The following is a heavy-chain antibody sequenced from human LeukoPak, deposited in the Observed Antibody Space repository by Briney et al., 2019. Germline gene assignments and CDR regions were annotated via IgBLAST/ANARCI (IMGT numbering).Heavy chain of an antibody. V-gene: IGHV1-18*04. CDR1: GYTFTSYY. Sequence: ASVKVSCKASGYTFTSYYMHWARQAPGQGLEWMGWISAYNGNTNYAQKLQGRVTMTTDTSTSTAYMELRSLRSDDTAVYYCARDRTPERLRFLDLGNGMDVWGQGTTVTVSS. CDR2: ISAYNGNT. D-gene: IGHD3-3*01. J-gene: IGHJ6*02. CDR3: ARDRTPERLRFLDLGNGMDV.